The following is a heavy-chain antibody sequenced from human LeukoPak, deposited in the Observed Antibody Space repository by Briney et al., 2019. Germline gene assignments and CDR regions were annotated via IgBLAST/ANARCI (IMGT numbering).Heavy chain of an antibody. J-gene: IGHJ4*02. CDR2: ISGDGSTT. CDR3: AEAASVRGVSY. CDR1: GFTFSTYW. V-gene: IGHV3-74*01. D-gene: IGHD3-10*01. Sequence: HAGGSLRLSCAASGFTFSTYWMHWVRQAPGKGPLWVSHISGDGSTTNYADSVKGRFTISRDNAKNTLYLQMNSLRAEDTAVYYCAEAASVRGVSYWGQGTLVTVSS.